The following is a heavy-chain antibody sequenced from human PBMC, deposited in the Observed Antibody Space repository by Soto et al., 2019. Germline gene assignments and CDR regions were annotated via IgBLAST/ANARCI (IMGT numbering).Heavy chain of an antibody. CDR3: ARDRGVTTTWYYFEY. CDR2: IWYDGSNK. CDR1: GFTFSSYG. D-gene: IGHD4-17*01. J-gene: IGHJ4*02. V-gene: IGHV3-33*01. Sequence: GGSLRLSCAASGFTFSSYGMHWVRQAPCKGLEWVAVIWYDGSNKYYADSVKGRFTISRDNSKNTLYLQMNSLRAEDTAVYYCARDRGVTTTWYYFEYWGQGTPVTVSS.